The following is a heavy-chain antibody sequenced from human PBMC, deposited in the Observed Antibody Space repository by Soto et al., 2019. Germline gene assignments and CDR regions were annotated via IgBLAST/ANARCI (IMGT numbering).Heavy chain of an antibody. CDR1: GFTFSDHY. V-gene: IGHV3-72*01. Sequence: EVQLVESGGGLVQPGGSLRLSCAVSGFTFSDHYMDWVRQAPGKGLEWVGRIRNKANRYTTEYAASVKGRFTISGDESKSSLYLQMNSLKTEDTAVYFCSRVVPGPRDSTFDYCGQGTLVTVSS. D-gene: IGHD3-10*02. CDR3: SRVVPGPRDSTFDY. CDR2: IRNKANRYTT. J-gene: IGHJ4*02.